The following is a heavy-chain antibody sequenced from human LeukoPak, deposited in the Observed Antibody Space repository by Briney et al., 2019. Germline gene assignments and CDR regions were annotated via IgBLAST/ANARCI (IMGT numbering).Heavy chain of an antibody. CDR3: AKGDCSSGSCYFDY. CDR2: LSDTGDST. Sequence: GGSLRLSCAASGFTLSNHPLYWVRQAPGKGLEWVSSLSDTGDSTHYADSVKGRFTISRDSARSALYLQMNSLRAEDTAVYYCAKGDCSSGSCYFDYWGQGSQVTVSS. J-gene: IGHJ4*02. V-gene: IGHV3-23*01. D-gene: IGHD2-15*01. CDR1: GFTLSNHP.